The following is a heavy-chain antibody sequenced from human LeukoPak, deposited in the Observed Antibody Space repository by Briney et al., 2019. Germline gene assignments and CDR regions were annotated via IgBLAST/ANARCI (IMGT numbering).Heavy chain of an antibody. CDR2: ISASNGNT. Sequence: ASVKVSCKASGGTFSSYAISWVRQAPGQGLEWMGWISASNGNTNYAQKLQGRVTMTTDTSTSTAYMELRSLRSDDTAVYYCARGVNYYDSSGYYRNWGQGTLVTVSS. CDR1: GGTFSSYA. J-gene: IGHJ4*02. CDR3: ARGVNYYDSSGYYRN. D-gene: IGHD3-22*01. V-gene: IGHV1-18*01.